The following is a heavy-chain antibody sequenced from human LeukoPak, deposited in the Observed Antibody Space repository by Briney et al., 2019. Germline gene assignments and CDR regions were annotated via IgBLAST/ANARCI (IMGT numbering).Heavy chain of an antibody. CDR1: GYTFTSYY. CDR2: INPNSRDT. V-gene: IGHV1-2*02. Sequence: ASVKVSCKASGYTFTSYYMHWVRQAPGQGLEWMGWINPNSRDTNYAQKFQGRVTMTRDTSISTAYMELSRLRSDDTAVYYCARGGWVRGVITRNGLDYWGQGALVTVSS. J-gene: IGHJ4*02. D-gene: IGHD3-10*01. CDR3: ARGGWVRGVITRNGLDY.